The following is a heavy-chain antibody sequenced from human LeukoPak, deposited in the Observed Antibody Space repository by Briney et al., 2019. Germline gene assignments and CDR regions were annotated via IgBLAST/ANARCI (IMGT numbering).Heavy chain of an antibody. CDR1: GGSISSSNW. CDR2: IHHSGST. D-gene: IGHD3-10*01. CDR3: ARGKQYGSGTVQFDY. J-gene: IGHJ4*02. V-gene: IGHV4-4*02. Sequence: PSETLSLTCAVSGGSISSSNWWSWVRQPPGKGLEWIGEIHHSGSTNYNPTLKSRVTMPVDKSRNQFSLSLTSVTAADTAVYYCARGKQYGSGTVQFDYWGQGTLVTVSS.